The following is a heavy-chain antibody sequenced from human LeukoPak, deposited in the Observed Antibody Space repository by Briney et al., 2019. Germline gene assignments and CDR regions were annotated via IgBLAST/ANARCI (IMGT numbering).Heavy chain of an antibody. CDR2: IDANSGGT. D-gene: IGHD3/OR15-3a*01. CDR1: GFTFTGYY. J-gene: IGHJ4*02. CDR3: ARDPFWTGYYYFDF. Sequence: ASVKVSCKTSGFTFTGYYFHWMRQAPGQVLEWMGSIDANSGGTEYAQKFQGRVTMTRDTSLSTAYMEVTSLTSDDTAVYYCARDPFWTGYYYFDFWGQGTLVTVSS. V-gene: IGHV1-2*02.